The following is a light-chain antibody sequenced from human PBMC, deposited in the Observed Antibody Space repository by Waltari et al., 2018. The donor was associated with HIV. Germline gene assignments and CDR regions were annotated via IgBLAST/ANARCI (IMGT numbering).Light chain of an antibody. CDR2: EVT. Sequence: QSALTQPPSAPGPLGQSVTLSCTGTSPAVACDLYISWYYQHPGKAPKLLLYEVTKRPSGVPDRFSGSKSGNSASLTVSDLQAEDEGDYFCTSYADTSSVFFGGGTTLTVL. J-gene: IGLJ2*01. CDR3: TSYADTSSVF. V-gene: IGLV2-8*01. CDR1: SPAVACDLY.